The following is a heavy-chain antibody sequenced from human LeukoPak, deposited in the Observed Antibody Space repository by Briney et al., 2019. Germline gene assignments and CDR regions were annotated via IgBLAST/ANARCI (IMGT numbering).Heavy chain of an antibody. D-gene: IGHD3-3*01. CDR2: MSSGSRYI. CDR3: TRDRPTGASRVFVVQ. J-gene: IGHJ4*02. CDR1: RFTFSSYA. V-gene: IGHV3-21*01. Sequence: GGSLRLFCAASRFTFSSYAMTCARQAPGKGLEWVSSMSSGSRYIYYADSVRGRFTISRDNAKNSLYLLMNSLRAEDTAVYYCTRDRPTGASRVFVVQWGQGTLVTVSS.